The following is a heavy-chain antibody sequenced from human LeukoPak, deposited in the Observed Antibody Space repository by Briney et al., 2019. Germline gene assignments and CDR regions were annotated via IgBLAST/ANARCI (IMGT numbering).Heavy chain of an antibody. V-gene: IGHV3-33*01. CDR1: GFTFSSYG. J-gene: IGHJ4*02. CDR3: ARGTADRGWSFDY. D-gene: IGHD6-19*01. Sequence: PGGSLRLSCAASGFTFSSYGMHWVRKAPGKGLEWVAVIWYDGSNKYYADSVKGRFTISRDNSKNTLYLQMNSLRAEDTAVYYCARGTADRGWSFDYRGQGTLVTVS. CDR2: IWYDGSNK.